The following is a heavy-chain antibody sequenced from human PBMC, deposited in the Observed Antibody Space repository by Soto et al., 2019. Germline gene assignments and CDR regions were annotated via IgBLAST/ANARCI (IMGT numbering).Heavy chain of an antibody. Sequence: SSETMSLTCTVSGGSISSSSYYWGWIRQPPGKGLEWIGSIYYSGSTYYNPSLKSRVTISVDTSKNQFSLKLSSVTAADTAVYYCARLAVAGSIDYWGQGTLVTVSS. V-gene: IGHV4-39*01. CDR1: GGSISSSSYY. D-gene: IGHD6-19*01. J-gene: IGHJ4*02. CDR3: ARLAVAGSIDY. CDR2: IYYSGST.